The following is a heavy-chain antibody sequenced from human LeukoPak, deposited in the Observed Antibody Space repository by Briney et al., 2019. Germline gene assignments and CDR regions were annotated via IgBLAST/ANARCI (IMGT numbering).Heavy chain of an antibody. CDR2: IIPIFGTA. J-gene: IGHJ4*02. V-gene: IGHV1-69*01. Sequence: SVTVSCKASGGTFSSYAISWVRQAPGQGLEWMGGIIPIFGTANYAQKFQGRVTITADESTSTAYMELSSLRSDDTAVYYCARVSSGWSYYFDHWGQGTLVTVSS. D-gene: IGHD6-19*01. CDR3: ARVSSGWSYYFDH. CDR1: GGTFSSYA.